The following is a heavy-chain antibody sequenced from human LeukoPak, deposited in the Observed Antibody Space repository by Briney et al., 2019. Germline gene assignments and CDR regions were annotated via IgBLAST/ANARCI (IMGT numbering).Heavy chain of an antibody. Sequence: GGSLRLSCAASGFTFSSYGMHWVRQAPGKGLEWVAVIWYGGSNKYYADSVKGRFTISRDNSKNTLYLQMNSLRAEDTAVYYCATDAFDIWGQGTMVTVSS. CDR2: IWYGGSNK. J-gene: IGHJ3*02. V-gene: IGHV3-33*08. CDR3: ATDAFDI. CDR1: GFTFSSYG.